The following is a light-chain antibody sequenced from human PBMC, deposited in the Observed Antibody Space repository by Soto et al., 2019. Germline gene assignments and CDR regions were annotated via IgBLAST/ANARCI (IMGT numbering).Light chain of an antibody. CDR3: QLWTSSSDQGV. Sequence: SYELTQPPSVSVAPEKTPTITCGGDNIGINAVHGYQQKPGQAPLLVVYYDSDRPSGIPERFSGSTSGNTATLTISRVEAGDEADYYCQLWTSSSDQGVFGGGTKLTVL. J-gene: IGLJ3*02. V-gene: IGLV3-21*04. CDR1: NIGINA. CDR2: YDS.